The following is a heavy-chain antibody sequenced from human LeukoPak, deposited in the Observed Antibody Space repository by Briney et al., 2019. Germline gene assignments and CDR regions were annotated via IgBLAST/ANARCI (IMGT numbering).Heavy chain of an antibody. D-gene: IGHD5-18*01. Sequence: PGGSLRLSCAASGFTFNSDWMTWVRQAPGKGLEWVANIRQDGSEKYYAVSVKGRFTISRDNANSSLYLQMNSLRAEDTAVYYCARHGYSYGYLDYWGQGTLVTVSS. CDR1: GFTFNSDW. V-gene: IGHV3-7*01. J-gene: IGHJ4*02. CDR2: IRQDGSEK. CDR3: ARHGYSYGYLDY.